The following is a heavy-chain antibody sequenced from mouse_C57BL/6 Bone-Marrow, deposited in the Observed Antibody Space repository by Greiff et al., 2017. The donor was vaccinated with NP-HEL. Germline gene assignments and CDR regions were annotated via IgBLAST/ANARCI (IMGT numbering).Heavy chain of an antibody. Sequence: EVKVVESGGGLVQPGGSLKLSCAASGFTFSDYYMYWVRQTPEKRLEWVAYISNGGGSTYYPDTVKGRFTISRDNAKNTLYLQMSRLKSEDTAMYYCARPRYSNSYAMDYWGQGTSVTVSS. CDR2: ISNGGGST. J-gene: IGHJ4*01. D-gene: IGHD2-5*01. V-gene: IGHV5-12*01. CDR3: ARPRYSNSYAMDY. CDR1: GFTFSDYY.